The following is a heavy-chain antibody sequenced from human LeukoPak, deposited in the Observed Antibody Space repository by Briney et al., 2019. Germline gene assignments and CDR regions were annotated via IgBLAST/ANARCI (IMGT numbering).Heavy chain of an antibody. D-gene: IGHD3-22*01. Sequence: GGSLRLACAASGFTFSSYAMSWVRQAPGKGLEWVSAISGSGGSTYYVDSVKGQFTISRDNFKNTLYLQMNSLRAEDTAVYYCAKVRDYDSSGYSDYWGQGNLVTVFS. CDR2: ISGSGGST. CDR1: GFTFSSYA. CDR3: AKVRDYDSSGYSDY. J-gene: IGHJ4*02. V-gene: IGHV3-23*01.